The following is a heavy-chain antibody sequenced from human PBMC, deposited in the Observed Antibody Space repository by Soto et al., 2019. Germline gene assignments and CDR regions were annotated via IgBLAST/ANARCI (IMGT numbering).Heavy chain of an antibody. D-gene: IGHD6-13*01. CDR3: ARIPGRIAAAGPYYFDY. J-gene: IGHJ4*02. CDR1: GYTFTSYG. CDR2: ISAYNGNT. Sequence: ASVKVSCKASGYTFTSYGISWVRQAPGQGLEWMGWISAYNGNTNYAQKLQGRVTMTTDTSTSTAYMELRSLRSDDTAVYYCARIPGRIAAAGPYYFDYWGQGTLVTVSS. V-gene: IGHV1-18*01.